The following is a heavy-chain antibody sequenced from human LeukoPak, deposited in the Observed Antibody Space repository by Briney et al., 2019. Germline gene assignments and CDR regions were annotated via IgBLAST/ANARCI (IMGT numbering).Heavy chain of an antibody. V-gene: IGHV1-18*01. J-gene: IGHJ6*03. Sequence: ASVKVSCKASGYTLTSYGISWVRQAPGQGLEWMGWTSAYNGNTNYAQKLQGRVTMTTDTSTSTAYMELRSLRSDDTAVYYCAREGLTGTTSYYYMDVWGKGTTVTVSS. CDR2: TSAYNGNT. CDR1: GYTLTSYG. D-gene: IGHD1-7*01. CDR3: AREGLTGTTSYYYMDV.